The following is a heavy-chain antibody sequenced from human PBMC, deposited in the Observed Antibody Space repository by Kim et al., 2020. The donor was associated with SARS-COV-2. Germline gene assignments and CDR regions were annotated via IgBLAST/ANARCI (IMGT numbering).Heavy chain of an antibody. CDR2: ISSSSSYI. V-gene: IGHV3-21*01. J-gene: IGHJ4*02. D-gene: IGHD3-10*01. CDR1: GFTFSSYS. CDR3: ARDRGITMVRGVLDY. Sequence: GGSLRLSCAASGFTFSSYSMNWVRQAPGKGLEWVSSISSSSSYIYYADSVKGRFTISRDNAKNSLYLQMNSLRAEDTAVYYCARDRGITMVRGVLDYWGQGTLVTVSS.